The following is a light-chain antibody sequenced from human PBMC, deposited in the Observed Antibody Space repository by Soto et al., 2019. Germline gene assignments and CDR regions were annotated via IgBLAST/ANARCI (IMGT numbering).Light chain of an antibody. CDR2: KSS. Sequence: DIQMTQSPSTLSAFVGDRVTITCRASQSISNWLALYQQKPGKAPKLLIYKSSTLEKVVPSRFSGSGSWTEFTLTISSLQPDDFATYYCQQYNSYSPLTFGGATKVEIK. J-gene: IGKJ4*01. CDR1: QSISNW. V-gene: IGKV1-5*03. CDR3: QQYNSYSPLT.